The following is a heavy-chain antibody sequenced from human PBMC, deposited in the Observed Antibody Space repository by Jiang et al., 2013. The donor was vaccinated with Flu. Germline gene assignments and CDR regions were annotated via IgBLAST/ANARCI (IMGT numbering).Heavy chain of an antibody. J-gene: IGHJ4*02. CDR3: ARRMVRTTASDY. V-gene: IGHV4-34*01. Sequence: LLKPSETLSLTCAVYGGSFSGYYWSWIRQPPGKGLEWIGEINHSGSTNYNPSLKSRVTISVDTSKNQFSLKLSSVTAADTAVYYCARRMVRTTASDYWGQGTLVTVSS. CDR1: GGSFSGYY. D-gene: IGHD3-22*01. CDR2: INHSGST.